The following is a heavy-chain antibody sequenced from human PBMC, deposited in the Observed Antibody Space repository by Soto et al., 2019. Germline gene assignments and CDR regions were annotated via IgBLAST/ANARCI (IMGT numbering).Heavy chain of an antibody. J-gene: IGHJ4*02. V-gene: IGHV4-31*03. D-gene: IGHD1-1*01. CDR3: ARVQRPTGKKEVFDY. Sequence: TLSLTCTVSGCSMSSGGYYWSWIRQHPGKGLEWIGYIYYSGSTYYNPSLKSRVTISVDTSKNQFSLKLSSVTAADTAVYYCARVQRPTGKKEVFDYWGQGTLVTVSS. CDR2: IYYSGST. CDR1: GCSMSSGGYY.